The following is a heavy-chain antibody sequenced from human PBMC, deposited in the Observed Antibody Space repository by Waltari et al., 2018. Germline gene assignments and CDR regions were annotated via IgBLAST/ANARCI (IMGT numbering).Heavy chain of an antibody. D-gene: IGHD3-10*01. Sequence: WVRQAPGKGQVWVSRIKGVGSGADYADSVKGRFTISRDNAKNTLYLRMNSLGAEHTALYYCGRGEGSVSMDRGIDQWGHGTLVTVSS. CDR2: IKGVGSGA. CDR3: GRGEGSVSMDRGIDQ. J-gene: IGHJ4*01. V-gene: IGHV3-74*01.